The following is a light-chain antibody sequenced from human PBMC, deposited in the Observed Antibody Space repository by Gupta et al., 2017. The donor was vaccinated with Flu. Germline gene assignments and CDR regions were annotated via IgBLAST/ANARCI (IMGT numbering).Light chain of an antibody. J-gene: IGKJ5*01. Sequence: SLGDRATINCKPIQNSLNHFNNKEYLAWHQQKPRQPPKLLLYWPSARGSGVPDRISGRGSGTDITLTISILQPDDVGIYYCQQYMSTPRTFGEGTRVEI. CDR3: QQYMSTPRT. CDR1: QNSLNHFNNKEY. V-gene: IGKV4-1*01. CDR2: WPS.